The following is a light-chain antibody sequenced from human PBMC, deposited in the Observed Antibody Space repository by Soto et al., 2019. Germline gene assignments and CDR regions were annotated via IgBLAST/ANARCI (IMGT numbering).Light chain of an antibody. CDR3: TSYVGGNNHYV. J-gene: IGLJ1*01. V-gene: IGLV2-8*01. Sequence: QSALTQPPSASGSPGQSVTISCTGTSSDVGGYNYVSWYQQHPGKAPKVVIYEVSKRPSGVPDRFSGSKSGNTASLTVSGLQAEDEADYYCTSYVGGNNHYVFGTGTKLTV. CDR1: SSDVGGYNY. CDR2: EVS.